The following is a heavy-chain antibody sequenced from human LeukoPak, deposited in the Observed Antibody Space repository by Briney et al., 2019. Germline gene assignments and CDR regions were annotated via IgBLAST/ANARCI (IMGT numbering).Heavy chain of an antibody. CDR1: GFTFSSYW. D-gene: IGHD3-10*01. CDR3: ARAPKMVQSAFDI. CDR2: IKQDGSEK. Sequence: GGSLRLSCAASGFTFSSYWMSWVRQAPGKGLEWVANIKQDGSEKYYVDSVKGRFTISRDNAKNSLYLQMNSLRAEDTAVYYCARAPKMVQSAFDIWGQGTMVTVSS. J-gene: IGHJ3*02. V-gene: IGHV3-7*01.